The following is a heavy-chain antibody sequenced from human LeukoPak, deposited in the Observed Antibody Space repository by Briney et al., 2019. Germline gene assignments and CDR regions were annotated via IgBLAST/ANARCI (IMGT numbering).Heavy chain of an antibody. V-gene: IGHV4-59*01. J-gene: IGHJ4*02. CDR1: GGSISSYY. Sequence: SETLSLTCTVSGGSISSYYWSWIRQPPGKGLEWIGYIYSSGSTNYNPSLKGRVIISLDTSKSQFSLKLSSVTAADTAVYYCARSFSARMFFDYWGQGSLVTVSS. CDR3: ARSFSARMFFDY. CDR2: IYSSGST. D-gene: IGHD2/OR15-2a*01.